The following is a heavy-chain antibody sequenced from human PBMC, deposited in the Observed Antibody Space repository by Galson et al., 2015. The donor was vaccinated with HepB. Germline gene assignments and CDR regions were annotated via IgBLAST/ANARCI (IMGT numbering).Heavy chain of an antibody. Sequence: SLRLSCAASGFTFTNSAMSWVRQAPGKGLEWVSVISASGDTTYYADSVKGRFTISRDTSKNTLYLQMNSLRPDDTAVYYCARGLYCSGGSCGGLDYWGQGTLVTVSS. V-gene: IGHV3-23*01. CDR2: ISASGDTT. CDR1: GFTFTNSA. CDR3: ARGLYCSGGSCGGLDY. D-gene: IGHD2-15*01. J-gene: IGHJ4*02.